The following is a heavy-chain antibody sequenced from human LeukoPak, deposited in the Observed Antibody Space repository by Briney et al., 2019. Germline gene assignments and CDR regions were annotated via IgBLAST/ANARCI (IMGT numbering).Heavy chain of an antibody. CDR3: ARSGGSSWYFDY. CDR2: IYHSGST. Sequence: PSETLSLTCTVSGYSISSGYYWGWIRQPPGKGLEWIGSIYHSGSTYYNPSLKSRVTISVDTSKNQFSLKLSSVTAADTAVYYCARSGGSSWYFDYWGQGALVTVSP. D-gene: IGHD6-13*01. V-gene: IGHV4-38-2*02. J-gene: IGHJ4*02. CDR1: GYSISSGYY.